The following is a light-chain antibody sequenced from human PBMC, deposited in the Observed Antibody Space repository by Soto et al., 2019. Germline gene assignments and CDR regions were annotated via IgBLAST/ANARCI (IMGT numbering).Light chain of an antibody. J-gene: IGKJ2*01. CDR2: DAS. V-gene: IGKV3-11*01. Sequence: EIVLTQSPATLSLSPGERATLSCRASQSVSSYLAWYQQKPGQAPRLLIYDASNRATGIPARCSGSGSGTDVTLTLSSLEPEDFAVYYCQQRSNWPPYTFGQGTKLEIK. CDR1: QSVSSY. CDR3: QQRSNWPPYT.